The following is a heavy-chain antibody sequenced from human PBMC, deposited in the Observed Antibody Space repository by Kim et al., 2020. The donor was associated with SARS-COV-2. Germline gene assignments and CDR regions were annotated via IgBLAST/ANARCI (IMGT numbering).Heavy chain of an antibody. CDR1: GFTFSSFE. CDR3: ARGYSSGWGVTY. D-gene: IGHD6-19*01. J-gene: IGHJ4*02. V-gene: IGHV3-48*03. CDR2: ISSRGISI. Sequence: GGSLRLSCAVSGFTFSSFEMNWVRQAPGKGLEWVSYISSRGISIYYADSVKGRFTISRDNAKNSLYLQMNSLRAEDTAIYYCARGYSSGWGVTYWGQGTL.